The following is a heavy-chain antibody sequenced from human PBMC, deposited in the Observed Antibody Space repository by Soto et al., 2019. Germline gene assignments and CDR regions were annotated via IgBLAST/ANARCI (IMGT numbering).Heavy chain of an antibody. CDR3: AKIPAGDADYWYFDL. D-gene: IGHD4-17*01. J-gene: IGHJ2*01. CDR2: ISYDGSNK. Sequence: GGSLRLSYAASGFTFSSYGMHWVRQAPGKGLEWVAVISYDGSNKYYADSVKGRFTISRDNSKNTLYLQMNSLRAEDTAVYYCAKIPAGDADYWYFDLWGRGTLVTVSS. V-gene: IGHV3-30*18. CDR1: GFTFSSYG.